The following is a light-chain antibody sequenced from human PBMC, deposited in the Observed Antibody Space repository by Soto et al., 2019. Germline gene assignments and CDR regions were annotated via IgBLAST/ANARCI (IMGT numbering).Light chain of an antibody. CDR3: LQDNNYPLT. Sequence: AIQMTQSPSSLSASVGDRVTITCRASQGIGNDLVWYQQKPGKAPKLLIYLASSLQSGVPSRFSGIGSGTDFTLTISSLQPEDFATYYCLQDNNYPLTFGQGTTVEIK. V-gene: IGKV1-6*01. CDR2: LAS. CDR1: QGIGND. J-gene: IGKJ1*01.